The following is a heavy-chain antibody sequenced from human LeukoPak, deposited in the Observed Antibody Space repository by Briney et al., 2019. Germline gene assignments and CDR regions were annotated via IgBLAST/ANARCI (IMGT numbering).Heavy chain of an antibody. V-gene: IGHV1-2*06. D-gene: IGHD3-22*01. J-gene: IGHJ4*02. CDR1: GYTFTGYY. CDR2: INPNSGGT. Sequence: ASVKVSCKASGYTFTGYYMHWVRQAPGQGLEWMGRINPNSGGTNYAQKFQGRVTMTRDTSISTAYMELSRLRSDDTAVYYCARGSVYYDSSGYYLDYFDCWGQGTLVTVSS. CDR3: ARGSVYYDSSGYYLDYFDC.